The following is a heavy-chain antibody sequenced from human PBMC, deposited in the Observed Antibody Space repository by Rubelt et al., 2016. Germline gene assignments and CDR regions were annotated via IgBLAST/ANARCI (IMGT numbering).Heavy chain of an antibody. D-gene: IGHD1-1*01. Sequence: GAGLLKPSETLSLTCAVYGGSFSGYYWSWIRQPPGKGLEWIGEINHSGSTNYNPSLKSRVTISVDTSKNQFSLQLNSVTPEDTAVYYCAREAYWNDFLGFDYWGQGTLVTVSS. CDR2: INHSGST. CDR3: AREAYWNDFLGFDY. V-gene: IGHV4-34*01. J-gene: IGHJ4*02. CDR1: GGSFSGYY.